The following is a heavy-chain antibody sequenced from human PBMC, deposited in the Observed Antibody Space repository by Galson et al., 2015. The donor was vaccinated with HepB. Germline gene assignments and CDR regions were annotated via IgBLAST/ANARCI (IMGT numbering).Heavy chain of an antibody. CDR2: IRYDGNFK. V-gene: IGHV3-30*02. D-gene: IGHD1-26*01. Sequence: LRLSCAASGFTFSSYGMHWVRQAPGKGLEWVAFIRYDGNFKYYADSVKGRFTISRDNSKNTLFLQMNSLRAEDTAVYYCAKAKAVGAIPAQYFDYWGQGTLVTVSS. CDR3: AKAKAVGAIPAQYFDY. CDR1: GFTFSSYG. J-gene: IGHJ4*02.